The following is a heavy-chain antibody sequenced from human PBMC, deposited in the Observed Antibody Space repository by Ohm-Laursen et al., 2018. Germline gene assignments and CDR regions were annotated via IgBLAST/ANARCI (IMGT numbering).Heavy chain of an antibody. V-gene: IGHV4-59*07. CDR3: ARTHMRSYDYYGMDV. Sequence: SDTLSLTCTVSGDSISSYYWSWIRQPPGKGLEWIGYIYYSGSTNYNPSLKSRVTISVDTSKNQFSLKLSSVTAADTAVYYCARTHMRSYDYYGMDVWGQGTTVTVSS. CDR2: IYYSGST. J-gene: IGHJ6*02. CDR1: GDSISSYY. D-gene: IGHD2-21*01.